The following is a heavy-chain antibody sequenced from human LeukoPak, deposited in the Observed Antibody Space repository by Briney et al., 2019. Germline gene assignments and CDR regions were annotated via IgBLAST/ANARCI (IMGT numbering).Heavy chain of an antibody. CDR1: GYTFTGYY. CDR3: ARVAEYSSGWYERSYAFDI. Sequence: ASVKVSCKASGYTFTGYYMHWVRQAPGQGLEWMGWINPNSGGTNYAQKFQGRVTMTRDTSISTAYMELSRLRSDDTAVYYCARVAEYSSGWYERSYAFDIWGQGTMVTVSS. V-gene: IGHV1-2*02. CDR2: INPNSGGT. J-gene: IGHJ3*02. D-gene: IGHD6-19*01.